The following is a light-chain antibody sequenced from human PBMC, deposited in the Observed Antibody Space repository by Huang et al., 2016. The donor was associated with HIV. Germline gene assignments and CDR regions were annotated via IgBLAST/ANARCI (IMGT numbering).Light chain of an antibody. Sequence: DIIMTQSPDSLAVSLGERATLNCRSSQSVYSSSTSKDYMAWFKQKPGQPPRLLLFWASTREAGVPDRFTGSGSWTHFTLTIASLEAEDAAIYYCQQYYSSPQTFGQGTRVEVK. V-gene: IGKV4-1*01. J-gene: IGKJ1*01. CDR2: WAS. CDR1: QSVYSSSTSKDY. CDR3: QQYYSSPQT.